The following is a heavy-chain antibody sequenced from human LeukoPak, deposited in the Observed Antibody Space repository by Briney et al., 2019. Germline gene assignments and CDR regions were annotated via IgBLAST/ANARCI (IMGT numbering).Heavy chain of an antibody. D-gene: IGHD3/OR15-3a*01. CDR2: ISNSGSII. CDR1: GFTFSDYY. Sequence: GGSLRLSCAASGFTFSDYYMSWIRQAPGKGLEWVSYISNSGSIIYYADSVKGRFTISRDIAKNSLYLQTNSLRAEDTAVYYCARIPRDSYFYYMDVWGKGTTVTVSS. CDR3: ARIPRDSYFYYMDV. J-gene: IGHJ6*03. V-gene: IGHV3-11*04.